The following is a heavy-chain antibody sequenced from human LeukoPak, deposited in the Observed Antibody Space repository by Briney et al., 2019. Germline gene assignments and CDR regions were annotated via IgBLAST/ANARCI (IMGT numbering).Heavy chain of an antibody. V-gene: IGHV4-4*07. J-gene: IGHJ6*03. CDR2: IYNTGST. Sequence: SETLSLTCTVSGGSISSYYWSWIRQPAGKGLEWVGRIYNTGSTNYNPSLKSRVTMSVDTSKNQFSLKVSSVTAADTAVYYCARGIAGTLYYYYYYMDVWGKGTTVTVSS. CDR1: GGSISSYY. CDR3: ARGIAGTLYYYYYYMDV. D-gene: IGHD2-15*01.